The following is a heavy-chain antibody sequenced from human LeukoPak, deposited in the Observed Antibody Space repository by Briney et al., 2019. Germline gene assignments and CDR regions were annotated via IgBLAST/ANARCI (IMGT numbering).Heavy chain of an antibody. Sequence: GASVKVSCKVSGYTFTELSMHWVRQAPGKGLEWMGGFDPEDGETIYAQKFQGRVTMTEDTSTDTAYMELSSLRSEDTAVYYCARGCSTSCPPGIWGQGTMVTVSS. D-gene: IGHD2-2*01. CDR3: ARGCSTSCPPGI. CDR2: FDPEDGET. V-gene: IGHV1-24*01. J-gene: IGHJ3*02. CDR1: GYTFTELS.